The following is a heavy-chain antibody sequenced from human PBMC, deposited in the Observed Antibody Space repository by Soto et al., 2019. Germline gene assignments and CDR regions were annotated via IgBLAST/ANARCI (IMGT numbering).Heavy chain of an antibody. CDR1: GYTFTSYA. D-gene: IGHD2-2*01. J-gene: IGHJ5*02. CDR3: ARSVVVPAAMDPKDNWFDP. V-gene: IGHV1-3*01. Sequence: ASVKVSCKASGYTFTSYAMHWVRQAPGQRLEWMGWINAGNGNTKYSQKFQGRVTITRDTSASTAYMELSSLRSEDTAVYYCARSVVVPAAMDPKDNWFDPWGQGTLVTVSS. CDR2: INAGNGNT.